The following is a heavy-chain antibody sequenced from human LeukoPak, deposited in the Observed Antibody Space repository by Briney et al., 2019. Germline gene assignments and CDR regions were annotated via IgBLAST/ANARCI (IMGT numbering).Heavy chain of an antibody. CDR2: ISDNSRYI. CDR3: SRDLILADSSGSSAHDY. V-gene: IGHV3-21*01. Sequence: PGGSLRLSSAASGFTFSTYNMSWVRQAPGKGLECGSSISDNSRYIYYAESVKGRFTISRDNAKNTLYLHMNSLRDEDTAAYYCSRDLILADSSGSSAHDYWGQGTLVTASS. J-gene: IGHJ4*02. D-gene: IGHD2-15*01. CDR1: GFTFSTYN.